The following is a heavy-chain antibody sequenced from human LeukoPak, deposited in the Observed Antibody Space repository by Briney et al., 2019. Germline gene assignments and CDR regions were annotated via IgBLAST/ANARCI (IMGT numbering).Heavy chain of an antibody. V-gene: IGHV3-30*02. CDR2: IRYDGSNK. D-gene: IGHD5-24*01. Sequence: GGSLRLSCAASGFTFSSYGMHWVRQAPGKGLEWVAFIRYDGSNKYYADSVKGRFTISRDNSKNTLYLQMNSLRAEDTAVYYCARDLRDGYNVRYYYYYMDVWGKGTTVTVSS. CDR3: ARDLRDGYNVRYYYYYMDV. J-gene: IGHJ6*03. CDR1: GFTFSSYG.